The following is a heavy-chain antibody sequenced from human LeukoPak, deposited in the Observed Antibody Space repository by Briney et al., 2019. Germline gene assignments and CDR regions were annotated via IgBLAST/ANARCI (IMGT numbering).Heavy chain of an antibody. D-gene: IGHD2-2*03. CDR2: IYHSGST. J-gene: IGHJ5*02. CDR1: GGSISSGGYS. CDR3: ARGSGYCSSTSCYHNWFDP. V-gene: IGHV4-30-2*01. Sequence: PSETLSLTCAVSGGSISSGGYSWSWIRQPPGKGLEWIGYIYHSGSTYYNPSLKSRVTISVDRSKNQFSLKLSYVTAADTAVYYCARGSGYCSSTSCYHNWFDPWGQGTLVIVSS.